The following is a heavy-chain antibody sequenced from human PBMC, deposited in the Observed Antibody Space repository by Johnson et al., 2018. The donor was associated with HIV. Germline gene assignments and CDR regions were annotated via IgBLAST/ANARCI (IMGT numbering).Heavy chain of an antibody. V-gene: IGHV3-30*03. Sequence: QVQLVESGGGVVRPGGSLRLSCAASGFTFDDYGMSWVRQGPGQGLEWVAVISYDGRNKYYADSVKGRFTIARDNAKNSLYLQMNSRRAEDTAVYYCARDRTSQRWELLPDDAFDIWGQGTMVTVSS. CDR1: GFTFDDYG. CDR2: ISYDGRNK. D-gene: IGHD1-26*01. CDR3: ARDRTSQRWELLPDDAFDI. J-gene: IGHJ3*02.